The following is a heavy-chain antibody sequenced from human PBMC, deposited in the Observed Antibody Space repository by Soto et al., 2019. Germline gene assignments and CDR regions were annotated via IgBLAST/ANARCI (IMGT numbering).Heavy chain of an antibody. J-gene: IGHJ5*02. Sequence: PSETLSLTCTVSGGSISSGGYYWSWIRQHPGTGLEWIGYISYSGSTYYNPSLKSRVTISVDKSKNQFSLKLSSVTAADTAVYYCARLYMVRGVMNWLDPWGQGTLVTVSS. CDR3: ARLYMVRGVMNWLDP. V-gene: IGHV4-31*03. CDR2: ISYSGST. CDR1: GGSISSGGYY. D-gene: IGHD3-10*01.